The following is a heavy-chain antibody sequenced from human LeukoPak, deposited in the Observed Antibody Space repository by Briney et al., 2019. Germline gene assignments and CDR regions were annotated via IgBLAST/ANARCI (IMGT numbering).Heavy chain of an antibody. V-gene: IGHV1-2*02. D-gene: IGHD3-16*02. CDR2: INPNSGGT. CDR3: ARGPGDYVWGSYRPFDY. CDR1: GYIFTGYY. Sequence: SVKVSCKASGYIFTGYYMHWVRQAAGQGLEWMGWINPNSGGTNYAQKFQGRVTMTRDTSISTAYMELSRLRSDDTAVYYCARGPGDYVWGSYRPFDYWGQGTLVTVSS. J-gene: IGHJ4*02.